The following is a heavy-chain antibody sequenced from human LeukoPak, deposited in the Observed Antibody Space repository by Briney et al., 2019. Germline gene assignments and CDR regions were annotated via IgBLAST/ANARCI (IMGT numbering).Heavy chain of an antibody. V-gene: IGHV4-34*01. CDR1: GGSFSVYY. Sequence: SETLSLTRAVYGGSFSVYYWIWLRHPPGKGLEWIGEINHSGSTSYNPSHKSRVTISVDTSKNQFSLKLSSVTAADTAVYYCARGGWYCSSTSCYKGYFDYWGQGTLVTVSS. D-gene: IGHD2-2*02. CDR3: ARGGWYCSSTSCYKGYFDY. CDR2: INHSGST. J-gene: IGHJ4*02.